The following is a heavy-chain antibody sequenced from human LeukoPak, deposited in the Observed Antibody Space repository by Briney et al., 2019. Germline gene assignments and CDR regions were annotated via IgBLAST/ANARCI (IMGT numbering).Heavy chain of an antibody. V-gene: IGHV1-2*02. CDR2: INPNSGGT. CDR3: ARDKRGGSGFFDP. D-gene: IGHD3-10*01. CDR1: GYTFTSYY. J-gene: IGHJ5*02. Sequence: GASVKASCKASGYTFTSYYIHWVRQAPGQGLEWMGWINPNSGGTNYAQKFQGRVTMTRDTSISTAYMELSRLRSDDTAVYYCARDKRGGSGFFDPWGQGTLVTVSS.